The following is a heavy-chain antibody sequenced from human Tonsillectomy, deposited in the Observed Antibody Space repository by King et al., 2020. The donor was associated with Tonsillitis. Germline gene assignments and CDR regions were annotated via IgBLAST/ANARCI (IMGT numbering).Heavy chain of an antibody. V-gene: IGHV3-48*04. D-gene: IGHD2-15*01. CDR1: GFTFSSYS. Sequence: VQLVESGGGLVQPGGSLRLSCAASGFTFSSYSMNWVRQAPGKGLEGVSYSSCSCGTKYNADSVKGRFTISRDNAKNSRYLQMNSLRAEDTVVYYCARGGSYCSGGSCHFGYWGPGPLVTGSS. J-gene: IGHJ4*02. CDR3: ARGGSYCSGGSCHFGY. CDR2: SSCSCGTK.